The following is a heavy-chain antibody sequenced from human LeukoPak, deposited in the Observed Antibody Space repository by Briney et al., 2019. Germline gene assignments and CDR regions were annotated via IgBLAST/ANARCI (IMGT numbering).Heavy chain of an antibody. D-gene: IGHD5-12*01. CDR3: AKDLNPFYMVASDY. CDR2: ISGSGGGT. Sequence: GGSLRLSCAASGFTFSSYAMSWVRQAPGKGLEWVSAISGSGGGTYYADSVKGRFTISRDNSKNTLYLQMNSLRAEDTAVYYCAKDLNPFYMVASDYWGQGTLVTVSS. J-gene: IGHJ4*02. V-gene: IGHV3-23*01. CDR1: GFTFSSYA.